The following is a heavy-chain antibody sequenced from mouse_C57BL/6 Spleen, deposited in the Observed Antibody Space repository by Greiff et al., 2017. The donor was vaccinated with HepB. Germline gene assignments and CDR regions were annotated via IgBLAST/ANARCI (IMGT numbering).Heavy chain of an antibody. CDR3: ARNDYGTPGDFDF. J-gene: IGHJ1*03. Sequence: QVQLQQPGAELVKPGASVKMSCKASGYTFTSYWITWVKQRPGQGLEWIGDIYPGSGSTNYNEKFKSKATLTVDTSSSTAYMQLSSLTSEDSAVYYCARNDYGTPGDFDFWGTGTTVTVSS. D-gene: IGHD2-4*01. V-gene: IGHV1-55*01. CDR2: IYPGSGST. CDR1: GYTFTSYW.